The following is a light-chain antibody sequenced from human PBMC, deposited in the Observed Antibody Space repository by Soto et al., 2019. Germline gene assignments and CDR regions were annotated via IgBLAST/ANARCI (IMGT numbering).Light chain of an antibody. CDR2: AAS. CDR1: QGLRHD. V-gene: IGKV1-17*01. CDR3: MQSNSIPPT. Sequence: DIQMTQSPPSLSASVGERVTITCRSSQGLRHDLDWYQQKPGQAPNLLIYAASTWQAGVPSRFRGSGSGTDFTLTISRLQAEDVATYFCMQSNSIPPTFGGGTRVEIK. J-gene: IGKJ4*01.